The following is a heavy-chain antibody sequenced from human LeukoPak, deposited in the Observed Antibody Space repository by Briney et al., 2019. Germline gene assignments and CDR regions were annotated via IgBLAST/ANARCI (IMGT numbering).Heavy chain of an antibody. CDR1: GVSISSYY. CDR2: IYTSGST. J-gene: IGHJ6*03. Sequence: SETLSLTCAVSGVSISSYYWTWIRQPAGKGLEWIGRIYTSGSTDYNPSLKSRVTMSADTSQNQFSLKLNSVTAADTAVYYCARVTGAARGIYYDYYYVDVWGKGTTVTVSS. V-gene: IGHV4-4*07. CDR3: ARVTGAARGIYYDYYYVDV. D-gene: IGHD7-27*01.